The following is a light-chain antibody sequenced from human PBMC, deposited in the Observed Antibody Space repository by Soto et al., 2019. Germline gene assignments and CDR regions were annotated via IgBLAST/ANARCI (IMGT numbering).Light chain of an antibody. J-gene: IGKJ2*01. CDR1: QDISNY. Sequence: DIQMTQSPSSLSASVGDRVTITCQASQDISNYLNWYQQKPGKAPKLLIYDASNLETGVPSRFSGSRCGTDFTFTISSLQPEDIATYYCQQYDNRPLYTFGQGTKLEIK. CDR2: DAS. CDR3: QQYDNRPLYT. V-gene: IGKV1-33*01.